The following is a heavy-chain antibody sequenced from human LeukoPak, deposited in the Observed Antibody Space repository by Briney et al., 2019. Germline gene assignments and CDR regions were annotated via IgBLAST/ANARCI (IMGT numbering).Heavy chain of an antibody. Sequence: ASVKVSCKASGYTFTSYGISWVRQAPGQGLEWMGWISAYNGNTNYAQKLQGRVTMTTDTSTSTAYMELRSLRSDDTAVYYCARGALPDYYDSSGYYQIDYWGQGTLVTVSS. V-gene: IGHV1-18*01. CDR3: ARGALPDYYDSSGYYQIDY. J-gene: IGHJ4*02. CDR1: GYTFTSYG. D-gene: IGHD3-22*01. CDR2: ISAYNGNT.